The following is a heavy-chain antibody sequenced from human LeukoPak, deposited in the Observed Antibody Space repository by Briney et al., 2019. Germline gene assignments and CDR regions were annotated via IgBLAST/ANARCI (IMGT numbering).Heavy chain of an antibody. V-gene: IGHV3-30*18. CDR1: GFTLSSYG. J-gene: IGHJ5*02. CDR3: AKDQQKQLVRGWLDP. CDR2: TSYGGSSE. D-gene: IGHD6-13*01. Sequence: PGRSLRLSCAASGFTLSSYGMHWVRQAPGKRLEWVAVTSYGGSSEYYADPVRGRFTISRDDSKNTVYLQMNSLRPEDTAIYYCAKDQQKQLVRGWLDPWGQGTLVTVSS.